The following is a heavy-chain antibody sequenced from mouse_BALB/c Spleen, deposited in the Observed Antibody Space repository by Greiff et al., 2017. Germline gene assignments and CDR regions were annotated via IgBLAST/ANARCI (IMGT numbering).Heavy chain of an antibody. CDR1: GYTFTSYW. J-gene: IGHJ2*01. V-gene: IGHV1-87*01. CDR3: ASIYHLDY. Sequence: QVQLQQPGAELVKPGASVKMSCKASGYTFTSYWMQWVKQRPGQGLEWIGAIYPGDGDTRYTQKFKGKATLTADKSSSTAYMQLSSLASEDSAVYYCASIYHLDYWGQGTTLTVSS. D-gene: IGHD2-1*01. CDR2: IYPGDGDT.